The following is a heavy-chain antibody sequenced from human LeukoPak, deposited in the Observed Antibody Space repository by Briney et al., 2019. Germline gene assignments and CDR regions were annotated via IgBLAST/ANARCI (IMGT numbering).Heavy chain of an antibody. CDR1: GGSISSGGYY. J-gene: IGHJ4*02. D-gene: IGHD5-18*01. CDR3: ARDVLRGYSYGVLYYFDY. Sequence: SQTLSLTCTVSGGSISSGGYYWSWIRQPPGKGLEWIGYIYHSGSTYYNPSLKSRVTISVDRSKNQFSLKLSSVTAADTAVYYCARDVLRGYSYGVLYYFDYWGQGTLVIVSS. V-gene: IGHV4-30-2*01. CDR2: IYHSGST.